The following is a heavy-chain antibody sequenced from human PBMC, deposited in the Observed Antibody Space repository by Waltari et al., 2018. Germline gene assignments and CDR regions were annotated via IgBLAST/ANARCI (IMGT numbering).Heavy chain of an antibody. CDR2: ISMDGSIV. D-gene: IGHD6-19*01. J-gene: IGHJ4*02. V-gene: IGHV3-74*01. Sequence: EVQLVESGGGLVQPGGSLRLSWAAYGFKFSHSWLYWVRQSPGKGLVWVSRISMDGSIVNYADSVKGRFTISRDNAKSTLFLQMNSLRVDDTALYYCVTTGVAGFYWGQGTRVTVSS. CDR1: GFKFSHSW. CDR3: VTTGVAGFY.